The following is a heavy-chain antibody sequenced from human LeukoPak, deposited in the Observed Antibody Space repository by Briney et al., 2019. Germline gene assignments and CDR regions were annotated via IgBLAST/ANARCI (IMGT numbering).Heavy chain of an antibody. V-gene: IGHV4-39*01. Sequence: SETLSLTCTVSGGSISSSSYYWGWIRQPPGKGLEWIGSIYYSGSTYYNPSLKSRVTISVDTSKNQFSLKLSSVTAADTAVYYCARLRSDYGDYGRGAVDYWGQGTLVTVSS. J-gene: IGHJ4*02. CDR1: GGSISSSSYY. CDR2: IYYSGST. D-gene: IGHD4-17*01. CDR3: ARLRSDYGDYGRGAVDY.